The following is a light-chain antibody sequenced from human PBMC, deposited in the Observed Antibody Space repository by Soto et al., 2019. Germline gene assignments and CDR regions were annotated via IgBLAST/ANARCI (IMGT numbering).Light chain of an antibody. CDR1: SSDVGPYNR. Sequence: QSALTQPPSVSGSPGQSVTISCTGTSSDVGPYNRVSWYQQPPGTALKLMIYEVSNRPSGVPDRFSGSKSGNTASLTISGLQADDEADYYCSSYTSSSTLVFGGGAKLTVL. CDR2: EVS. V-gene: IGLV2-18*02. CDR3: SSYTSSSTLV. J-gene: IGLJ2*01.